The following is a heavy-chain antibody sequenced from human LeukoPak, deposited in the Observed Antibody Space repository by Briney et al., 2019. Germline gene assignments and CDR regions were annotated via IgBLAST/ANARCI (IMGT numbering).Heavy chain of an antibody. Sequence: ASVKVSCKASGYTFTSYGISWVRQAPGQGLEWMGWISAYNGNTNYAQKLQGRVTMTTDTSTSTAYMELRSLRSDGTAVYYCARDPPYSSSPHGAFDIWGQGTMVTVSS. CDR2: ISAYNGNT. V-gene: IGHV1-18*01. CDR3: ARDPPYSSSPHGAFDI. CDR1: GYTFTSYG. J-gene: IGHJ3*02. D-gene: IGHD6-6*01.